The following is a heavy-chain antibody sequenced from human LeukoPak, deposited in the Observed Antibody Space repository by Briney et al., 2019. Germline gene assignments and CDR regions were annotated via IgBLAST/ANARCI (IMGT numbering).Heavy chain of an antibody. V-gene: IGHV3-53*01. D-gene: IGHD6-13*01. CDR3: ARAGAAAGTFDY. CDR1: GFTVSSNC. J-gene: IGHJ4*02. Sequence: GGSLRLSCAASGFTVSSNCMSWVRQAPGKGLEWVSVIYSGGSTYYADSVKGRFTISRDNSKNTLYLQMNSLRAEDTAVYYCARAGAAAGTFDYRGQGTLVTVSS. CDR2: IYSGGST.